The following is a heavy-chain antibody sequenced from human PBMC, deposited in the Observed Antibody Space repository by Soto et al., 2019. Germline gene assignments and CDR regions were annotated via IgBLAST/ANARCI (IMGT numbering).Heavy chain of an antibody. J-gene: IGHJ6*03. CDR1: GFTFSSYS. V-gene: IGHV3-48*01. CDR2: ISSSSSTI. Sequence: EVQLVESGGGLVQPGGSLRLSCAASGFTFSSYSMNWVRQAPGKGLEWVSYISSSSSTIYYADSVKGRFTISRDNAKNSLYLQMNSLRAEDTAVYYCARGGRGFWSGYYSDYYYYMDVWGKGTTVTVSS. D-gene: IGHD3-3*01. CDR3: ARGGRGFWSGYYSDYYYYMDV.